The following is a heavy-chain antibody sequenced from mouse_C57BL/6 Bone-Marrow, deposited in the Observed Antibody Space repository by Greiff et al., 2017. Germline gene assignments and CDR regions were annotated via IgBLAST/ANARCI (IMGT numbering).Heavy chain of an antibody. V-gene: IGHV5-4*03. Sequence: EVKLVESGGGLVKPGGSLKLSCAASGFTFSSYAMSWVRQTPEKRLEWVATISDGGSYTYYPDNVKGRFTISRDNAKNNLYLQMSHLKSEDTAMYYCARLGWFAYWGQGTLVTVSA. J-gene: IGHJ3*01. CDR1: GFTFSSYA. CDR3: ARLGWFAY. CDR2: ISDGGSYT.